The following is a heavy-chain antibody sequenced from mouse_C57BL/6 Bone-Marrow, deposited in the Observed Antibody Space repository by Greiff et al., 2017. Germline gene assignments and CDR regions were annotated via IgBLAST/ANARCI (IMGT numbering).Heavy chain of an antibody. CDR3: ASTTVVATRDWYFDV. V-gene: IGHV1-69*01. J-gene: IGHJ1*03. D-gene: IGHD1-1*01. Sequence: VQLQQPGAELVMPGASVKLSCKASGYTFTSYWMHWVKQRPGQGLEWIGEIDPSDSYTNYNQKFKGKSTLTVDKSSSTAYMQLSSLTSEDSAVYYCASTTVVATRDWYFDVWGTGTTVTVSS. CDR1: GYTFTSYW. CDR2: IDPSDSYT.